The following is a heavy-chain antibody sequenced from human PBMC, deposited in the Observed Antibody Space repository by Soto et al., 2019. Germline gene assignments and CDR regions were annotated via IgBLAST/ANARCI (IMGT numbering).Heavy chain of an antibody. CDR3: ARGGPHNWNDGLNSFDD. CDR1: GYPFTSDD. Sequence: ASVKVSCKASGYPFTSDDVNWVRQATGQGLEWMGWINPDSGNTRYAQKFQGRVTMTRNTSISTAYMELSSLRSEDTALYFFARGGPHNWNDGLNSFDDWGQGTLVTVSS. J-gene: IGHJ4*02. CDR2: INPDSGNT. V-gene: IGHV1-8*01. D-gene: IGHD1-20*01.